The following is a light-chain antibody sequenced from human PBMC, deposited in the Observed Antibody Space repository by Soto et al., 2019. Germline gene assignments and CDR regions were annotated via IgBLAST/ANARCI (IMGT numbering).Light chain of an antibody. CDR3: AAWDDSLNGVV. CDR2: SNN. V-gene: IGLV1-44*01. Sequence: QSVLTQPPSASGTPGQRVTISCSGTSSDIGSNTVNWYQQLPGTAPKLLIYSNNQRPSGVVDRFSGAKSGTSASLTISGLQSDDDADYYCAAWDDSLNGVVFGGGTKLTVL. J-gene: IGLJ2*01. CDR1: SSDIGSNT.